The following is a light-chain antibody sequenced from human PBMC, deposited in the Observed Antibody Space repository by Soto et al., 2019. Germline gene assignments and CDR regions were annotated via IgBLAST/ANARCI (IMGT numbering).Light chain of an antibody. V-gene: IGKV1-12*01. CDR1: EDISTW. CDR2: AAS. Sequence: DIQMTQSPSSVSASVGDRVTITCRSSEDISTWFAWYQQKPGKAPTLLIYAASTLQSAGPSRFSGSGSGTAYTVTVCSLQPEDFATCYCQHADSFPLITFCQGTRQEIK. CDR3: QHADSFPLIT. J-gene: IGKJ5*01.